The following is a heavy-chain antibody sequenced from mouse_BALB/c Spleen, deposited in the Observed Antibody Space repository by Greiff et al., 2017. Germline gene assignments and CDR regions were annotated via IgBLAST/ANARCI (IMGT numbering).Heavy chain of an antibody. J-gene: IGHJ4*01. CDR2: ISSGGGST. V-gene: IGHV5-12-1*01. Sequence: EVHLVESGGGLVKPGGSLKLSCAASGFAFSSYDMSWVRQTPEKRLEWVAYISSGGGSTYYPDTVKGRFTISRDNAKNTLYLQMSSLKSEDTAMYYCARHRVRRLYYYAMDYWGQGTSVTVSS. CDR3: ARHRVRRLYYYAMDY. CDR1: GFAFSSYD. D-gene: IGHD2-14*01.